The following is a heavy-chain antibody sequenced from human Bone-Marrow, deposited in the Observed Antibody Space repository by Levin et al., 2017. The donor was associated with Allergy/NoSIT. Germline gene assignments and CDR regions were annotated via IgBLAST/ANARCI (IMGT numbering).Heavy chain of an antibody. J-gene: IGHJ4*02. CDR2: ISTTSSTI. D-gene: IGHD3-9*01. V-gene: IGHV3-48*02. CDR1: GFTFSSHS. Sequence: GESLKISCAASGFTFSSHSMNWVRQAPGKGLEWVSYISTTSSTIYYADSVKGRFTISRDNAKNSLYLQMNSLRDEDTAGYYCARDHITIFSLYFDYWGPGTLVTVSS. CDR3: ARDHITIFSLYFDY.